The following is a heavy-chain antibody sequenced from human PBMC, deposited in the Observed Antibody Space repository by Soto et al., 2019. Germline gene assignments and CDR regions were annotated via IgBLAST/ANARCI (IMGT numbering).Heavy chain of an antibody. V-gene: IGHV1-69*13. J-gene: IGHJ5*02. CDR2: IIPIFGTA. D-gene: IGHD3-9*01. CDR1: GGTFSSYA. Sequence: SVKVSCKASGGTFSSYAISWVRQAPGQGLEWMGGIIPIFGTANYAQKFQGRVTITADESTSTAYMELSSLRSEDTAVYYCAAEAPHWFDWFTFDPWGQGTLVTVSS. CDR3: AAEAPHWFDWFTFDP.